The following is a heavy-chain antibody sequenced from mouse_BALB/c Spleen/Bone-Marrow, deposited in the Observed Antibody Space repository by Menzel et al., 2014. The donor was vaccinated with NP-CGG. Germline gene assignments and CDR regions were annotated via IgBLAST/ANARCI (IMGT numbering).Heavy chain of an antibody. CDR2: ITSGGSYT. CDR1: GFTFSSYT. Sequence: EVKLVESGGGLVKPGGSLKLSCAASGFTFSSYTMSWVRQTPEKRLEWVATITSGGSYTYYPDSVKGRFTISRDNAKNTLYLQMSSLKSEDTAMYYCTRVNGPFDFWGQGTTLTVSS. CDR3: TRVNGPFDF. D-gene: IGHD1-2*01. V-gene: IGHV5-6-4*01. J-gene: IGHJ2*01.